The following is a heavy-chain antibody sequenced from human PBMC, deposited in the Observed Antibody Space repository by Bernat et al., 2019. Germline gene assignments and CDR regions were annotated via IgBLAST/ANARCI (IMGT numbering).Heavy chain of an antibody. J-gene: IGHJ2*01. V-gene: IGHV3-33*06. CDR1: GFTFSNYG. D-gene: IGHD6-13*01. CDR2: IWYDGRNK. CDR3: AKLGVAGYTDYWYFDL. Sequence: QVQLVESGGGVVQPGRSLRLSCAASGFTFSNYGMHWVRQAPGKGLEGVAVIWYDGRNKYNADSVKGRFTISRDNSKNTLYLQMNSLRAEDTAVYYCAKLGVAGYTDYWYFDLWGRGTLVTVSS.